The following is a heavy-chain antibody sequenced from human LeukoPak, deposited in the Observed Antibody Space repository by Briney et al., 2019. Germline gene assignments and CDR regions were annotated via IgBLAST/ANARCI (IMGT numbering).Heavy chain of an antibody. Sequence: SETLSLTCSVSGGSISSYWWSWIRQPAGKGLEFIGRIYTTGRTNYNPSLKSRVSMSVDTSKNKFSPELRSVTAADTAVYYCARADYTISPYRLDYWGQGALVSVPT. V-gene: IGHV4-4*07. CDR3: ARADYTISPYRLDY. CDR1: GGSISSYW. CDR2: IYTTGRT. D-gene: IGHD3-3*01. J-gene: IGHJ4*02.